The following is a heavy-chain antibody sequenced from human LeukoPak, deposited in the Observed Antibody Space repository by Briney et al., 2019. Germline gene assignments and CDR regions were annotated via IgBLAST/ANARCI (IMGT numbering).Heavy chain of an antibody. V-gene: IGHV3-74*01. CDR3: AKDAAGPEY. Sequence: PGGSLRLSCAASGFTFSTYWMHWVRQAPGKGLVWVSRINTDGSTTGYADSVKGRFTISRDNARNTLYLQMNNLRAEDTAVYYCAKDAAGPEYWGQGTLVTVSS. CDR1: GFTFSTYW. J-gene: IGHJ4*02. D-gene: IGHD6-13*01. CDR2: INTDGSTT.